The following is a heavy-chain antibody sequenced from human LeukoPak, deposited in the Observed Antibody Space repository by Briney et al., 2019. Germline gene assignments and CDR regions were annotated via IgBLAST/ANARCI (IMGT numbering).Heavy chain of an antibody. J-gene: IGHJ4*02. CDR1: GFTVSSSF. CDR2: IHRDDKT. V-gene: IGHV3-53*01. Sequence: PGGSLRLSCVASGFTVSSSFIYWVRRAPGKGLEWVSFIHRDDKTYYADSVKGRFTMSRDSSKNTLYLQMNSLGADDTAVYYCAREVISTPSYFDYWGQGILVTVSS. D-gene: IGHD2-2*01. CDR3: AREVISTPSYFDY.